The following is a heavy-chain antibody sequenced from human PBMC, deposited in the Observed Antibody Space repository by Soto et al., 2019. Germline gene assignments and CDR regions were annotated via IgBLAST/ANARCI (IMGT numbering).Heavy chain of an antibody. V-gene: IGHV4-59*01. CDR1: GGSISSYY. J-gene: IGHJ4*02. CDR2: IYYSGST. Sequence: SETLSLTCTVSGGSISSYYWSWIRQPPGKGLEWIGYIYYSGSTNYNPSLKSRVTISVDTSKNQFSLKLSSVTAADTAVYYCARDSMTTKSLDYWGQGTLVTVSS. D-gene: IGHD4-17*01. CDR3: ARDSMTTKSLDY.